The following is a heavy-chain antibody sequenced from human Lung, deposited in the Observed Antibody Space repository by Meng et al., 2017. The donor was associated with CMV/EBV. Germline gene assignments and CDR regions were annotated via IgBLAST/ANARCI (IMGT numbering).Heavy chain of an antibody. V-gene: IGHV1-2*02. Sequence: SXXVSXXASGYTFTGYYIHWVRQAPGQGLEWMGWINPNSGGTHYAQKFQDRVTMTRDTSISTVYMELSRLRSDDTAVYYCARDYHYDGSGYSPWGQGTLVTVSS. CDR2: INPNSGGT. CDR1: GYTFTGYY. J-gene: IGHJ5*02. CDR3: ARDYHYDGSGYSP. D-gene: IGHD3-22*01.